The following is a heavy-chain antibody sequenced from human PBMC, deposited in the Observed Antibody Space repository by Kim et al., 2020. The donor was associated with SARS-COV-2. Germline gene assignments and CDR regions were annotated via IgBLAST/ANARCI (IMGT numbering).Heavy chain of an antibody. Sequence: SETLSLTCTVSGGSISSSSYYWGWVRQPPGKGLEWIGYIYYSGSTYYNPSLKSRVTISVDTSNIQFSLNLTSVTAADTAVYYCATDEKSGTGAFDIWGQGTMVTVSS. CDR2: IYYSGST. D-gene: IGHD1-1*01. CDR3: ATDEKSGTGAFDI. CDR1: GGSISSSSYY. J-gene: IGHJ3*02. V-gene: IGHV4-39*01.